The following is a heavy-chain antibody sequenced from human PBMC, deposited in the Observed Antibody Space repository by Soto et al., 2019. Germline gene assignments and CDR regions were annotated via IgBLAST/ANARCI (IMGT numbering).Heavy chain of an antibody. Sequence: QLQLVQSGAAVKKPGSSVKVSCKASGGTLNTYTISWVRQAPGQGLEWMGSILPFLATTNYARKFQGRVTINADQSTSTMELSSLRSEDTAVYFCARDVTAMEALYYYDTWGQGTLVTVSS. CDR2: ILPFLATT. V-gene: IGHV1-69*08. J-gene: IGHJ4*02. CDR1: GGTLNTYT. D-gene: IGHD5-18*01. CDR3: ARDVTAMEALYYYDT.